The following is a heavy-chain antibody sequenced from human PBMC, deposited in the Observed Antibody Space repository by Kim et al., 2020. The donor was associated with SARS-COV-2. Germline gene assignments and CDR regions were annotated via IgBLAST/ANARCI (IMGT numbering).Heavy chain of an antibody. CDR2: MNPNSGNT. D-gene: IGHD6-13*01. J-gene: IGHJ6*02. CDR1: GYTFTSYD. Sequence: ASVKVSCKASGYTFTSYDINWVRQATGQGLEWMGWMNPNSGNTGYAQKFQGRVTMTRNTSISTAYMELSSLRSEDTAVYYCASTAVGSSSWYGIYYYYGMDVWGQGTTVTVSS. CDR3: ASTAVGSSSWYGIYYYYGMDV. V-gene: IGHV1-8*01.